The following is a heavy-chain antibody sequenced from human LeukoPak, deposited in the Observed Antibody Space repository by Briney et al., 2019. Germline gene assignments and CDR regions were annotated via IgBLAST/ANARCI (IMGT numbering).Heavy chain of an antibody. CDR3: AKVIITGSFPDYFDN. Sequence: AGGSLRLSCAASGFTFSSYAMSWVRQAPGKGLEWVSAISGSGGSTYYADSVKGRFTISRDNSKDTLYLQMNSLRAEDTAIYYCAKVIITGSFPDYFDNWGQGTLVTVSS. J-gene: IGHJ4*02. V-gene: IGHV3-23*01. D-gene: IGHD1-14*01. CDR1: GFTFSSYA. CDR2: ISGSGGST.